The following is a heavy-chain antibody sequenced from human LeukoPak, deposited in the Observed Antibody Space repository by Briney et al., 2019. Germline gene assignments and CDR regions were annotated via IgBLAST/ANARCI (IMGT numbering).Heavy chain of an antibody. Sequence: GRSLRLSCAASGFTFDDYAMHWVRQAPGKGLEWVSGISWNSGSIGYADSVKGRFTISRDNSKNTLYLQMNGLGVEDTAVYYCAKDSSIAAPGRLGFDYWGQGTLVTVSS. CDR1: GFTFDDYA. V-gene: IGHV3-9*01. CDR3: AKDSSIAAPGRLGFDY. J-gene: IGHJ4*02. D-gene: IGHD6-6*01. CDR2: ISWNSGSI.